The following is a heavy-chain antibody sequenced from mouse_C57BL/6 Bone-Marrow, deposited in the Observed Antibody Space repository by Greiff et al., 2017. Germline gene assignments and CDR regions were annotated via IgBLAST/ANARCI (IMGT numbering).Heavy chain of an antibody. Sequence: QVQLQQPGAELVRPGTSVKLSCKASGYTFTNYWMRWVKQRPGHGLEWIGSIDPNGGCTNYNEKFKGKATLTADKSSSTAYMQFSSLTSKDSAIDYCARLGVWYAMDYWGQGTSVTVSS. J-gene: IGHJ4*01. CDR3: ARLGVWYAMDY. CDR1: GYTFTNYW. CDR2: IDPNGGCT. V-gene: IGHV1-63*01.